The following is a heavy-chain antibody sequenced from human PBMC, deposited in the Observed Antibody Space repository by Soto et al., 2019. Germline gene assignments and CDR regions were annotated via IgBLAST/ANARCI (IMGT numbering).Heavy chain of an antibody. CDR1: GFKFHEYA. D-gene: IGHD2-2*02. CDR3: VQDKWCTSVSCYSYTIDV. V-gene: IGHV3-9*01. J-gene: IGHJ6*02. Sequence: SLRLSCAASGFKFHEYAMHWVRQVPGKGLEWVSGISWNSDKIVYADSVKGRFTVSRDNAKNTLYLQMNSLRDADTAFYSFVQDKWCTSVSCYSYTIDVWGRVTRGTVAS. CDR2: ISWNSDKI.